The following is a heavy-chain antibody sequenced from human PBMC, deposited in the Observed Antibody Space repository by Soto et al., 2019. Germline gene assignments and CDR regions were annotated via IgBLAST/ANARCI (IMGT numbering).Heavy chain of an antibody. CDR1: GYPFGDYA. V-gene: IGHV3-23*01. CDR3: AKDAIPYNGRDDAFDL. D-gene: IGHD2-2*02. CDR2: IGPIEAHAP. Sequence: EVQLLESGGDLVQPGGTLILSCVASGYPFGDYAMRWVRQAPGKGLEWVSAIGPIEAHAPAYAASVKGRFTISRDNSRNILYLQMTNLRADDTGVYYCAKDAIPYNGRDDAFDLWGQVTMVTVSS. J-gene: IGHJ3*01.